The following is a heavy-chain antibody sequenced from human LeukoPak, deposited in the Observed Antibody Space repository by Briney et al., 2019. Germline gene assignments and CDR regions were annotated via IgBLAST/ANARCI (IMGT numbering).Heavy chain of an antibody. V-gene: IGHV4-39*01. D-gene: IGHD3-22*01. CDR2: IYYSGST. CDR3: AGGTPYYYDSSGYFDY. CDR1: GGSISSSSYY. Sequence: SETLSLTCTVSGGSISSSSYYWGWIRQPPGKGLEWIGSIYYSGSTYYNPSLKSRVTISVDTSKNQFSLKLSSVTAADTAVYYCAGGTPYYYDSSGYFDYWGQGTLVTVSS. J-gene: IGHJ4*02.